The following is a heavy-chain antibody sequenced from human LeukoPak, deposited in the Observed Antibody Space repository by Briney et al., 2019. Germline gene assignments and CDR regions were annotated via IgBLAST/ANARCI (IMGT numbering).Heavy chain of an antibody. CDR2: IDWDDDK. V-gene: IGHV2-70*11. D-gene: IGHD6-6*01. J-gene: IGHJ4*02. CDR3: ARTPHSIASRWAFDY. CDR1: GFSLTTKGMC. Sequence: ESGPTLVNPTHTLTLTCTFSGFSLTTKGMCVSWIRQPPGKALEWLARIDWDDDKYYNASLKTRLTISKDTSKNQVVLTMTNMDPVDTATYYCARTPHSIASRWAFDYWGQGTPVSVSS.